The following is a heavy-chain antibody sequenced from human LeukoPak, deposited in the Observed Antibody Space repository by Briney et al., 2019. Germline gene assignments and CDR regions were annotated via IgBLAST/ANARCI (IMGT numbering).Heavy chain of an antibody. CDR3: ARLAYSSRDY. Sequence: PSETLSLTCTVSGGSISSSNYYWGWIRQPPGKGLEWIGSIYYSGSTCYNPSLKSRVTISVDTSNNGFSLKLSSVTAADTAVYYCARLAYSSRDYWGQGTLVTVSS. J-gene: IGHJ4*02. D-gene: IGHD6-19*01. V-gene: IGHV4-39*01. CDR2: IYYSGST. CDR1: GGSISSSNYY.